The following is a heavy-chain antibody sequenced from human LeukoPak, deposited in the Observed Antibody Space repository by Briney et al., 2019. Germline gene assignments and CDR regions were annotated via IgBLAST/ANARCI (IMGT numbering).Heavy chain of an antibody. CDR2: ISYDGSNK. V-gene: IGHV3-30-3*02. Sequence: GGSLRLSCAASGFTFSSYAMHWVRQAPGKGLEWVAVISYDGSNKYYADSVKGRFTISRDNSKNTLYLQMNSLRAEDTAVYYCAKWGEWLRPEYFQHWGQGTLVTASS. D-gene: IGHD5-12*01. CDR3: AKWGEWLRPEYFQH. J-gene: IGHJ1*01. CDR1: GFTFSSYA.